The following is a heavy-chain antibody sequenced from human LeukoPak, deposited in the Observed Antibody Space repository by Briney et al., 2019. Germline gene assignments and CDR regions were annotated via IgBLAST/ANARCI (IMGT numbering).Heavy chain of an antibody. CDR1: GGSISTYY. CDR2: IYYSGST. CDR3: ARDTGVVVGYFQH. D-gene: IGHD2-15*01. J-gene: IGHJ1*01. Sequence: SETLSLTCTVSGGSISTYYWSWIRQPPGKGLEWIGYIYYSGSTSYNPSLKSRITISVDTFKNQFSLKLSSVAAADTAVYYCARDTGVVVGYFQHWGQGTLVTVSS. V-gene: IGHV4-59*01.